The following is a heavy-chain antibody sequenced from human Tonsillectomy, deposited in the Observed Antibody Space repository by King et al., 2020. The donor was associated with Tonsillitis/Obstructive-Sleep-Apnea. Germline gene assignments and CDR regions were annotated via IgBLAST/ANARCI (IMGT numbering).Heavy chain of an antibody. CDR2: IYPGDSDT. CDR1: GYSFTSYW. D-gene: IGHD3-3*01. V-gene: IGHV5-51*01. J-gene: IGHJ6*02. CDR3: ARHGGIATSGLDV. Sequence: QLVQSGAEVKKPGESLKISCKGSGYSFTSYWVGWVRQMPGIGLEWMGIIYPGDSDTRYSPSFQGQVTISADKSLSTAYLQWSSLKASDSAMYYCARHGGIATSGLDVWGQGTTVTVSS.